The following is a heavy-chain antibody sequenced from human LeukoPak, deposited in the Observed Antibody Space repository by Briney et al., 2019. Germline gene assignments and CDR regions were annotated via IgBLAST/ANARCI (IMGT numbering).Heavy chain of an antibody. D-gene: IGHD3-22*01. Sequence: PGGSLRLSCSASGFTFSIYSINWVRQAPGKGLEWLSSISSGSSYIFYADSVRGRFTISRDNAKSSLYLQMNSLRAEDTAVYYCAVIAGYYYDSAAVTFDIWGQGTMVTVSS. CDR3: AVIAGYYYDSAAVTFDI. J-gene: IGHJ3*02. CDR2: ISSGSSYI. CDR1: GFTFSIYS. V-gene: IGHV3-21*01.